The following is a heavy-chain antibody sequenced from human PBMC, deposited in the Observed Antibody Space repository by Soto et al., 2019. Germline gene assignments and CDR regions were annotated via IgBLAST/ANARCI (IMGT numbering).Heavy chain of an antibody. Sequence: SDTLYLTCSVSGGSISSGDYYWSWIRQPPGKGLEWIGYMFYTGTTYYNPSLKSRITISMDTSKNQFSLRLTSVTAADTAEYHCARVVRFCSSPSCRGRNWFDPWGQGTRVTVSS. D-gene: IGHD2-2*01. CDR3: ARVVRFCSSPSCRGRNWFDP. J-gene: IGHJ5*02. CDR1: GGSISSGDYY. CDR2: MFYTGTT. V-gene: IGHV4-30-4*02.